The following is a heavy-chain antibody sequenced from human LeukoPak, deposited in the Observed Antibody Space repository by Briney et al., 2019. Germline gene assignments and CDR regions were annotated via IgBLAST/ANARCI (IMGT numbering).Heavy chain of an antibody. D-gene: IGHD6-19*01. J-gene: IGHJ4*02. CDR1: GGSINNYY. Sequence: SETLSLTCTVSGGSINNYYWSWIRQPPGNGLEWIGYIYYSGSTRYNPSLESRVTISVDTSKNQFSLKLSSVTAADTAVYYCARRDFSGWNYFDYWGQGTLVTVSS. CDR3: ARRDFSGWNYFDY. CDR2: IYYSGST. V-gene: IGHV4-59*01.